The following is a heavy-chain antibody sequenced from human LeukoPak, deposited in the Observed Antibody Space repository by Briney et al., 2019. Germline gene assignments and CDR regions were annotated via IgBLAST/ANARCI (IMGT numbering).Heavy chain of an antibody. CDR2: IYYSGST. Sequence: SETLSLTCTVSGGSISSYYWSWIRQPPGKGLEWIGYIYYSGSTNYNPSLKSRVTISVDTSKNQFSLKLSSVTAADTAVYYCARCWLGNYMDVWGKGTTVTISS. J-gene: IGHJ6*03. CDR3: ARCWLGNYMDV. CDR1: GGSISSYY. V-gene: IGHV4-59*01. D-gene: IGHD3-9*01.